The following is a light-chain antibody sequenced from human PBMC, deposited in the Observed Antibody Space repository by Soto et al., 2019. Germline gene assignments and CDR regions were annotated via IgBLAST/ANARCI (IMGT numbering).Light chain of an antibody. CDR2: DTS. Sequence: QAVVTQEPSLTVSPGGTVTLTCGSSTGAVTSSHFPYWFQQKPGQAPRTLIYDTSNKHSWTPARFSGSLLGGKAALTLSGAQPEDDAEYFCLVSFSGDRVVFGGGTKLTVL. CDR3: LVSFSGDRVV. CDR1: TGAVTSSHF. J-gene: IGLJ3*02. V-gene: IGLV7-46*01.